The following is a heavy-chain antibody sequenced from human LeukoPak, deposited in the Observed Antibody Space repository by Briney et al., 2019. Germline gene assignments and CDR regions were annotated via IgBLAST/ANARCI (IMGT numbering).Heavy chain of an antibody. J-gene: IGHJ3*02. CDR2: ISSSTSYI. V-gene: IGHV3-21*01. Sequence: GGSLRLSCAASGFTFSSYSMNWVRQAPGKGLEWVSFISSSTSYISYADSVKGRFTISRDNAKSSLWLQMNSLRAEDTAVYYCARATNGRFDIWGQGTMVTGSS. CDR1: GFTFSSYS. CDR3: ARATNGRFDI. D-gene: IGHD2-8*01.